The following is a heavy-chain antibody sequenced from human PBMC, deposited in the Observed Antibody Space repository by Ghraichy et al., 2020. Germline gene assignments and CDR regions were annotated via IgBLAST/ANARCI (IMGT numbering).Heavy chain of an antibody. CDR3: ARETPTAGFFDY. Sequence: EPLSLTCTVSGGSINDYSWNWIRRPPGKGLEWIGLFYYTGSTNYNPSLKSRVTMSVDTSKNQFSLKLSSVTAADTAVYYCARETPTAGFFDYWGQGTLVTVSS. V-gene: IGHV4-59*01. CDR1: GGSINDYS. J-gene: IGHJ4*02. CDR2: FYYTGST. D-gene: IGHD6-13*01.